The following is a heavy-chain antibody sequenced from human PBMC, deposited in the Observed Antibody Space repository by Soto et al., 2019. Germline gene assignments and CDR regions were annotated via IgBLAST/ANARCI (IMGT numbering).Heavy chain of an antibody. J-gene: IGHJ4*02. Sequence: ASVKVSCKVSGYTLTELSMHWVRQAPGKGLEWMGGFDPEDGETIYAQKFQGRVTMTEDTSTETAYMELSSLGSEDTAVYYCATAGRGINYYDSSGYYFFFDYWGQGTLVTVSS. CDR2: FDPEDGET. CDR1: GYTLTELS. D-gene: IGHD3-22*01. V-gene: IGHV1-24*01. CDR3: ATAGRGINYYDSSGYYFFFDY.